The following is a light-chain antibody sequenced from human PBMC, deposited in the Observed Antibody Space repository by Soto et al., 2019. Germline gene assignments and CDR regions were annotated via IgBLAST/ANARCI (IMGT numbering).Light chain of an antibody. CDR3: AAWDDSRSGHVV. V-gene: IGLV1-47*02. CDR2: STN. CDR1: SSNIKSNY. J-gene: IGLJ2*01. Sequence: QSVLTQPPSASGTPGQRVTISCSGSSSNIKSNYVYWYQQLPGTAPKLIIYSTNQRPSGVPDRFSASKSGTSASLAISGLRSEDEADYYCAAWDDSRSGHVVFGGGTKLTVL.